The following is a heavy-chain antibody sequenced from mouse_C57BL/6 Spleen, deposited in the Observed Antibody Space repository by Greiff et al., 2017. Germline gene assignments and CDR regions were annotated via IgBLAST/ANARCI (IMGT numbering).Heavy chain of an antibody. J-gene: IGHJ2*01. D-gene: IGHD1-1*01. CDR3: ARDARYYGSFDY. V-gene: IGHV7-1*01. CDR1: GFTFSDFY. Sequence: EVNVVESGGGLVQSGRSLRLSCATSGFTFSDFYMEWVRQAPGKGLEWIAASRNKANDYTTEYSASVKGRFIVSRDTSQSILYLQMNALRAEDTAIYYCARDARYYGSFDYWGQGTTLTVSS. CDR2: SRNKANDYTT.